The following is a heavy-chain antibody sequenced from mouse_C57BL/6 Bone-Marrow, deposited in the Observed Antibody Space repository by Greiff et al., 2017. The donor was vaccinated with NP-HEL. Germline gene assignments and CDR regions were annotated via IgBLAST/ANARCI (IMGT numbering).Heavy chain of an antibody. CDR3: ARTYYYGSSYEVGY. J-gene: IGHJ2*01. CDR2: IDPEDGET. Sequence: EVQLQQSGAELVKPGASVKLSCTASGFNIKDYYMHWVKQRTEQGLEWIGRIDPEDGETKYAQKFQGKATITADTSSNTAYLQLSSLTSEDTAVYYCARTYYYGSSYEVGYWGQGTTLTVSS. D-gene: IGHD1-1*01. CDR1: GFNIKDYY. V-gene: IGHV14-2*01.